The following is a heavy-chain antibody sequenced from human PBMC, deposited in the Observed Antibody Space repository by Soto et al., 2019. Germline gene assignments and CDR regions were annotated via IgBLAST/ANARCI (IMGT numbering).Heavy chain of an antibody. J-gene: IGHJ4*02. CDR1: GLTFSSSA. CDR3: ARGRGSYPFFDY. V-gene: IGHV3-23*01. CDR2: ISGSGGSS. D-gene: IGHD1-26*01. Sequence: GGSLILSCAASGLTFSSSAMSWVRQAPGKGLEWVSSISGSGGSSSYADSVKGRFTISRVNSKNTLFLQMNSLRAEDSAVYYCARGRGSYPFFDYWGLGALVTVSS.